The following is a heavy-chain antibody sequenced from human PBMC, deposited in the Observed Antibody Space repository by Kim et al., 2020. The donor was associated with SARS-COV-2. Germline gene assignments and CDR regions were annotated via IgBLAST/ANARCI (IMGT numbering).Heavy chain of an antibody. CDR2: ITAGGGGSK. CDR1: GFTFNSFA. CDR3: AKSPPSGWLFYH. J-gene: IGHJ4*02. Sequence: GGSLRLSCAASGFTFNSFAMNWVRQAPGKGLEWVSSITAGGGGSKFYADSVKGRFTISRDSSRNTLDLQMDSLRAEDTAVYYCAKSPPSGWLFYHWGQG. V-gene: IGHV3-23*01. D-gene: IGHD6-19*01.